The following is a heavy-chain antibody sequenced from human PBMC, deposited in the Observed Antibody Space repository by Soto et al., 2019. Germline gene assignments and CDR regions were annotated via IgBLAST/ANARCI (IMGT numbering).Heavy chain of an antibody. D-gene: IGHD1-1*01. Sequence: GGSLRLSCAASGFTFSSYGMHWVRQAPGKGLEWVAVIWYDGSNKYYADSVKGRFTISRDNSKNTLYLQMNSLRAEDTAVYYCARYLLEPRNYYYYYGMDVWGQGTTVTVSS. J-gene: IGHJ6*02. CDR1: GFTFSSYG. CDR3: ARYLLEPRNYYYYYGMDV. CDR2: IWYDGSNK. V-gene: IGHV3-33*01.